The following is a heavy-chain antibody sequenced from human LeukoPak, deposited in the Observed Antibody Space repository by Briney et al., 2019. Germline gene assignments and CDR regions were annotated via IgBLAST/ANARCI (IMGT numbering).Heavy chain of an antibody. Sequence: GGSLRLSCAASGFTFSSYAMRWVRQAPGKGLEWVSAISGSGGSTYYADSVKGRFTISRDNSKNTLYLQMNSLRAEDTAVYYCANSAVAGRDYYYGMDVWGQGTTVTVSS. J-gene: IGHJ6*02. V-gene: IGHV3-23*01. CDR3: ANSAVAGRDYYYGMDV. CDR2: ISGSGGST. D-gene: IGHD6-19*01. CDR1: GFTFSSYA.